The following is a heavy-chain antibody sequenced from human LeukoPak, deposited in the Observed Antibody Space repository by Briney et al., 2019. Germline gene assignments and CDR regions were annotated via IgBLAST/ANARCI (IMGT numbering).Heavy chain of an antibody. CDR3: ARDGPYCINGICYRKYYFDY. J-gene: IGHJ4*02. V-gene: IGHV3-66*02. D-gene: IGHD2-8*01. CDR2: IYSGGST. Sequence: LPGGSLGLSCAVSGFTVSGNYMSWVRQAPGKGLEWVSLIYSGGSTYYADSVEGRFTISRDNSKNTLYLQMNSLRGEDTAVYYCARDGPYCINGICYRKYYFDYWGQGTLVTVSS. CDR1: GFTVSGNY.